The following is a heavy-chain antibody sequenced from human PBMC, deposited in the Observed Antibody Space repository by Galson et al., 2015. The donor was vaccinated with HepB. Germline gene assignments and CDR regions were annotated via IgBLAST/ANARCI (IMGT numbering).Heavy chain of an antibody. D-gene: IGHD3-22*01. CDR2: IIPIFGTA. Sequence: SVKVSCKASGGTFSSYAISWVRQAPGQGLEWMGGIIPIFGTANYAQKFQGRVTITADKSTSTAYMELSSLRSEDTAVYYCARAGSSGYYYYYGMDVWGQGTTVTVSS. CDR1: GGTFSSYA. V-gene: IGHV1-69*06. CDR3: ARAGSSGYYYYYGMDV. J-gene: IGHJ6*02.